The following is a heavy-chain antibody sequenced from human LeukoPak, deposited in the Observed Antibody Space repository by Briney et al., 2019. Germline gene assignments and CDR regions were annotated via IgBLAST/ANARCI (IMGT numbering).Heavy chain of an antibody. J-gene: IGHJ3*02. CDR3: ARDPSETYYYETNAFDI. CDR2: ISYDGSNK. V-gene: IGHV3-30-3*01. D-gene: IGHD3-22*01. CDR1: GFTFSSYA. Sequence: GGSLRLSCAASGFTFSSYAMHWVRQAPGKGLEWVAVISYDGSNKYYADSVKGRFTIYRDNSKNTLYLQMNSLRAEDTAVYYCARDPSETYYYETNAFDIWGQGTMVTVSS.